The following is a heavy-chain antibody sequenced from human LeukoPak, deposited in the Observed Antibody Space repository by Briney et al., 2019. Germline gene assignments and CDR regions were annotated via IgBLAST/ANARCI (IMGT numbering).Heavy chain of an antibody. CDR1: GFTVSSNY. CDR2: ISGSGGST. V-gene: IGHV3-23*01. Sequence: GGSLRLSCAASGFTVSSNYMSWVRQAPGKGLEWASAISGSGGSTYYADSVKGRFTISRDNSKNTLYLQMNSLRAEDTAVYYCAKIRLWLLLNFDYWGQGTLVTVSS. J-gene: IGHJ4*02. CDR3: AKIRLWLLLNFDY. D-gene: IGHD3-3*01.